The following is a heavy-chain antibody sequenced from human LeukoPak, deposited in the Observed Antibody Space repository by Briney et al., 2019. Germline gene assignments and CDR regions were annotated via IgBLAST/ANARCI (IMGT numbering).Heavy chain of an antibody. CDR3: ARAVRTGAYYDILTGYYRDHAFDI. CDR2: IYTSGSA. CDR1: GGSISSGSYY. Sequence: SETLSLTCTVSGGSISSGSYYWSWIRQPAGKGLEWIGRIYTSGSANYNPSLKSRVTISVDTSKNQFSLKLSSVTAADTAVYYCARAVRTGAYYDILTGYYRDHAFDIWGQGTMVTVSS. J-gene: IGHJ3*02. D-gene: IGHD3-9*01. V-gene: IGHV4-61*02.